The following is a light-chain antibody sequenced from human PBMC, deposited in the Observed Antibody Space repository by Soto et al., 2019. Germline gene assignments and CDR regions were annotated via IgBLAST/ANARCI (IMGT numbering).Light chain of an antibody. CDR2: EDN. CDR3: QSYDSSNWV. Sequence: NFMLTQPHCVSESPGKTVTISCTRSSGSIASNYVQWYQQRPGSAPTTVIYEDNQRPSGVPDRFSGSIDSSSNSASLTISGLKTEDEADYYCQSYDSSNWVFGGGTKLTVL. J-gene: IGLJ3*02. CDR1: SGSIASNY. V-gene: IGLV6-57*03.